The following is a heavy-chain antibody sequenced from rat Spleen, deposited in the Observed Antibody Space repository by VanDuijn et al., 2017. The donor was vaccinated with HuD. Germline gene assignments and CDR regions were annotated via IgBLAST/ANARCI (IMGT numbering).Heavy chain of an antibody. CDR1: GLSLTSNS. J-gene: IGHJ2*01. CDR2: IWNHGGT. CDR3: ARGSVFFDY. Sequence: QVQLKESGPGLVQPSQTLSLTCTVSGLSLTSNSVSWIRQPPGKGLEWIGVIWNHGGTDYNSAIKSRLSISRDTSKSQVFLKRNSLQTEDSAMYFCARGSVFFDYWGQGVMVTVSS. V-gene: IGHV2-47*01.